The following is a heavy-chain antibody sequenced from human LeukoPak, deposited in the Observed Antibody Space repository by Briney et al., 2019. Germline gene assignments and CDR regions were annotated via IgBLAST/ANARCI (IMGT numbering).Heavy chain of an antibody. CDR1: GGSISSYY. D-gene: IGHD6-13*01. CDR2: IYTSGST. CDR3: ASGYSSSWEFDY. V-gene: IGHV4-4*07. Sequence: SETLSLTCTVSGGSISSYYWSWIRQPAGKGLEWIGRIYTSGSTNYNPSLKSRVTMSVDTSKNQFSLKLSSVTAAGTAVYYCASGYSSSWEFDYWGQGTLVTVSS. J-gene: IGHJ4*02.